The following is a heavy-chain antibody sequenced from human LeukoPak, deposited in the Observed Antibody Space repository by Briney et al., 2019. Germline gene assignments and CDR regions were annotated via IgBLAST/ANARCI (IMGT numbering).Heavy chain of an antibody. CDR3: ARATYYDFWSGYYLWGTPLKEDYYYMDV. Sequence: ASVKVSCKASGYTFTSYGISWVRQAPGQGLEWMGWISAYNGNTNYARKLQGRVTMTTDTSTSTAYMELRSLRSDDTAVYYCARATYYDFWSGYYLWGTPLKEDYYYMDVWGKGTTVTVSS. V-gene: IGHV1-18*01. D-gene: IGHD3-3*01. J-gene: IGHJ6*03. CDR1: GYTFTSYG. CDR2: ISAYNGNT.